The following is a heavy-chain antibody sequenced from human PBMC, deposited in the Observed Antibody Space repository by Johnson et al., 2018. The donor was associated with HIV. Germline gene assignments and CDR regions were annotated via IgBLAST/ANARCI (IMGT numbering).Heavy chain of an antibody. CDR1: GFTFSSYA. CDR2: ISGSGGST. Sequence: VQLVESGGGLVQPGGSLRLSCAASGFTFSSYAMSWVRQAPGKGLEWVSAISGSGGSTYYADSVKGRFTISRDNSKNMVDLQMNSLRAGDAAVYYCARDYRGRTVDAFDVWGQGTLVIVSS. J-gene: IGHJ3*01. D-gene: IGHD3-16*02. CDR3: ARDYRGRTVDAFDV. V-gene: IGHV3-23*04.